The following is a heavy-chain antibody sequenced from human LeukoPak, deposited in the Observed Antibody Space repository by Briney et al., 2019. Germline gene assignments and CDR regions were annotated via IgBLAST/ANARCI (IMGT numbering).Heavy chain of an antibody. D-gene: IGHD6-19*01. CDR2: IKQDGSEK. Sequence: GGSLRLSCAASGFTFSSYWMRWVRQAPGKGLEWVANIKQDGSEKYYADSVKGRFTISRDNAKNSLYLQMNSLRAEDTAVYYCARVQAYGYSSGWSDYWGQGTLVTVSS. V-gene: IGHV3-7*01. CDR1: GFTFSSYW. CDR3: ARVQAYGYSSGWSDY. J-gene: IGHJ4*02.